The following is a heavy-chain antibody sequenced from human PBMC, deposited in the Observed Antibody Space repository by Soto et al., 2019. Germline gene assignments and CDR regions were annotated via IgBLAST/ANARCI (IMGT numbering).Heavy chain of an antibody. Sequence: ASVKVSCKASGYTFTGYYMHWVRQAPGQGLERMGWINPNSGGTNYAQKFQGRVTMTRDTTISTAYMELSRLRSDDTAVYYCAREVGGFGELSPYYYYGMDVWGQGTTVTVSS. D-gene: IGHD3-10*01. J-gene: IGHJ6*02. CDR2: INPNSGGT. CDR1: GYTFTGYY. V-gene: IGHV1-2*02. CDR3: AREVGGFGELSPYYYYGMDV.